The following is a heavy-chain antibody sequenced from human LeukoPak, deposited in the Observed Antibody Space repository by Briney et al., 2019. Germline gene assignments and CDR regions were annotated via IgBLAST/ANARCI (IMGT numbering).Heavy chain of an antibody. CDR1: GVSISSYY. J-gene: IGHJ5*02. V-gene: IGHV4-59*01. Sequence: SETLSLTCTVSGVSISSYYWSWIRQPPGKGLEWIGCISYSGSSTYNPSLKSRVTISVDTSKNQFSLKVTSVTAADTAVYYCARGVKTGLDWFDPWGQGTLVTVSS. D-gene: IGHD2-21*01. CDR2: ISYSGSS. CDR3: ARGVKTGLDWFDP.